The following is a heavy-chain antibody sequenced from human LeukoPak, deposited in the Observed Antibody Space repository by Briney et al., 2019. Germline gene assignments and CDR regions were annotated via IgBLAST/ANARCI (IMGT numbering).Heavy chain of an antibody. J-gene: IGHJ3*02. CDR3: ACLTTADAFDI. CDR2: IYDSGST. V-gene: IGHV4-59*01. D-gene: IGHD3-22*01. CDR1: GGSISSYY. Sequence: SETLSLTCTVSGGSISSYYWSWIRQPPGKGLERIGYIYDSGSTNYNPSLKGRVTISVDTSKNQFSLKLSSVTAADTAVYYCACLTTADAFDIWGQGTMVTVSS.